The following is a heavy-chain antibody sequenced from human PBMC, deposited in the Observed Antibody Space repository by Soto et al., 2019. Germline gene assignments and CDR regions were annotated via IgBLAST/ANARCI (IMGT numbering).Heavy chain of an antibody. Sequence: GGSLRLSCAASGFTFSSYAMSWVRQAPGKGLEWVSAISGSGGSTYYADSVKGRFTISRDNSKNTLYLQMNSLRAEDTAVYYCAKVSIAVAGSRGGYFQHWGQGTLVTVSS. CDR2: ISGSGGST. CDR1: GFTFSSYA. D-gene: IGHD6-19*01. V-gene: IGHV3-23*01. J-gene: IGHJ1*01. CDR3: AKVSIAVAGSRGGYFQH.